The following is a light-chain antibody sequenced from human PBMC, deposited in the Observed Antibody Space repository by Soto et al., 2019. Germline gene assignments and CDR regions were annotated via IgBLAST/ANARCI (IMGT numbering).Light chain of an antibody. CDR2: DSS. CDR3: QQRTNWHS. V-gene: IGKV3-11*01. Sequence: EIVLTQSPATLSLSPGERATLSCRASQSVGRYLAWYQQKPGQAPRLLIYDSSNRATGIPARFSGSGYGTDFTLTISSLEPEDFAVYYCQQRTNWHSFGTGTKVDI. CDR1: QSVGRY. J-gene: IGKJ3*01.